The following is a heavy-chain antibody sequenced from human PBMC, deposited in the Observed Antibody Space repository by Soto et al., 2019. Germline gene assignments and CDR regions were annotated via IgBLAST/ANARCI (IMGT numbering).Heavy chain of an antibody. D-gene: IGHD3-9*01. CDR2: ISGSGERT. J-gene: IGHJ6*02. V-gene: IGHV3-23*01. CDR1: RFTFSLYA. CDR3: ATGDWLYDNYYGMDG. Sequence: EEQLLESGGGLVQPGGSLRLSCTASRFTFSLYAMSWARHTPGKGLEWVASISGSGERTYYADSVKGRFTISKDNSQNSVFLQMNSLRAEDTAEYYCATGDWLYDNYYGMDGWGPGTSVTVYS.